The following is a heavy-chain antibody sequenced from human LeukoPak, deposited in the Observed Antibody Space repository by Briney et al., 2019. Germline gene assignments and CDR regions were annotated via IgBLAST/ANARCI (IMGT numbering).Heavy chain of an antibody. CDR2: INAGNGNT. CDR3: ARDSSGYDNSWFDP. CDR1: GYTFTSYG. Sequence: GASVKVSCKASGYTFTSYGISWVRQAPGQRLEWMGWINAGNGNTKYSQEFQGRVTITRDTSASTAYMELSSLRSEDMAVYYCARDSSGYDNSWFDPWGQGTLVTVSS. V-gene: IGHV1-3*03. D-gene: IGHD3-22*01. J-gene: IGHJ5*02.